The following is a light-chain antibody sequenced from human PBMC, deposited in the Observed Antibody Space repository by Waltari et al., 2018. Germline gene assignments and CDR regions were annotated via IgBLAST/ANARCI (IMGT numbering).Light chain of an antibody. CDR3: QQYNSFSRT. CDR1: QGISSS. Sequence: DIQMTQSPSTLSASIGDRVTITCRASQGISSSFAWYKQNPGKAPKLLIYKASTVESGVPSRFSGSVSGTEFTLTISSLQPGDFATYYCQQYNSFSRTFGQGTKVDIK. CDR2: KAS. J-gene: IGKJ1*01. V-gene: IGKV1-5*03.